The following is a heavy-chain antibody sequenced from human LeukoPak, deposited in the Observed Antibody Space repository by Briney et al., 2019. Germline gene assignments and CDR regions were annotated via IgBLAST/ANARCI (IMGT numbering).Heavy chain of an antibody. Sequence: GGSLRLSCAASGFTFSSYAMSWVRQALGKGLEWVSAISGSGGSTYYADSVKGRFTISRDNSKNTLYLQMNSLRAEDTAVYYCAKDYRDYDFWSGLTAEGYWGQGTLVTVSS. V-gene: IGHV3-23*01. CDR2: ISGSGGST. D-gene: IGHD3-3*01. CDR3: AKDYRDYDFWSGLTAEGY. CDR1: GFTFSSYA. J-gene: IGHJ4*02.